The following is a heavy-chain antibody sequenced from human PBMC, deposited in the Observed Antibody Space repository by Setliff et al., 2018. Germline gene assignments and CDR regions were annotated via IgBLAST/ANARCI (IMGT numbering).Heavy chain of an antibody. J-gene: IGHJ6*03. V-gene: IGHV3-15*01. CDR1: GFTFNNAW. CDR2: IKSKTEGGTA. Sequence: GGSLRLSCAASGFTFNNAWMSWVRQAPGKGLEWVGRIKSKTEGGTADYAAPVKGRFTISRDDSKNTRYLQMNSLKTEDTAVYYCTRDWEVPTSEVTYYYRGVLGRETTVTVSS. D-gene: IGHD1-26*01. CDR3: TRDWEVPTSEVTYYYRGV.